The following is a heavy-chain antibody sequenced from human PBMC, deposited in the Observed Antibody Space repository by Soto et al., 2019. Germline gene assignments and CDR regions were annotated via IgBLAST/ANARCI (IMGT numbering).Heavy chain of an antibody. D-gene: IGHD4-17*01. CDR2: IYYSGST. V-gene: IGHV4-59*01. J-gene: IGHJ3*02. CDR1: GGSISSYY. CDR3: ARRYGYAFDI. Sequence: QVQLQESGPGLVKPSETLSLTCTVSGGSISSYYWSWIRQPPGKGLEWIGYIYYSGSTNYNPPLKRRVTISVDTSKSQFSLKLSSVTAADTAVYYGARRYGYAFDIWGQGTMVTVSS.